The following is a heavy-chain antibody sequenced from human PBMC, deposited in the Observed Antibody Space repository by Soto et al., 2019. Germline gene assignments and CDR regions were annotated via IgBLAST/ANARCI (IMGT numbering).Heavy chain of an antibody. CDR3: AREGVAPYYYYGMDV. CDR2: ISTYNGDT. CDR1: GYTFTRSG. Sequence: ASVKVSCKASGYTFTRSGISWVRQAPGQELEWMGWISTYNGDTNYAQTFQGRVTMTTDTSTSTVHMEVRSLRSDDTAFYYCAREGVAPYYYYGMDVWGQGTPVTVSS. D-gene: IGHD5-12*01. V-gene: IGHV1-18*01. J-gene: IGHJ6*02.